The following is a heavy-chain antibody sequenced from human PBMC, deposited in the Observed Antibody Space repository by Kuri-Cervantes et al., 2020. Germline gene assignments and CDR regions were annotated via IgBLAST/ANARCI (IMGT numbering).Heavy chain of an antibody. D-gene: IGHD1-1*01. CDR2: ISSSSSYI. V-gene: IGHV3-21*01. CDR3: ARVSGYILRAYGMDV. CDR1: GFTFSSYA. J-gene: IGHJ6*02. Sequence: GESLKISCAASGFTFSSYAMSWVRQAPGKGLEWVSSISSSSSYIYYADSVKGRFTISRDNAKNSLYLQMNSLRAEDTAVYYCARVSGYILRAYGMDVWGQGTTVTVSS.